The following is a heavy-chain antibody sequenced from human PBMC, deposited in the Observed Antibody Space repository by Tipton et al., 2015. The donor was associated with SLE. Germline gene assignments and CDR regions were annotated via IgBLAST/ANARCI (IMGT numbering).Heavy chain of an antibody. J-gene: IGHJ3*02. CDR1: GFTFGDYA. CDR3: TREPRGPGGYDNAFDI. V-gene: IGHV3-49*04. CDR2: IRSKAYGGTT. Sequence: SLRLSCTASGFTFGDYAMSWVRQAPGKGLEWVGFIRSKAYGGTTEYAASVKGRFTISRDDSKSIAYLQMNSLKTEDTAVYYCTREPRGPGGYDNAFDIWGQGAMVTVSS. D-gene: IGHD5-12*01.